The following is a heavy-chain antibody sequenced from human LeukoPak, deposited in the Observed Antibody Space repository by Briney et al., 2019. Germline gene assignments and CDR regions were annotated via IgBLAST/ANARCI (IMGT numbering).Heavy chain of an antibody. D-gene: IGHD2-15*01. CDR3: ARDSEYCSGGSCRGYFDL. CDR1: GGSISSGGYS. CDR2: IYHSGST. Sequence: PSETLSLTCTVSGGSISSGGYSWSWIRQPPGKGLEWIGYIYHSGSTYYNPSLKSRVTISVDRSKNQFSLKLSSVTAADTAVYYCARDSEYCSGGSCRGYFDLWGRGTLVTVSS. J-gene: IGHJ2*01. V-gene: IGHV4-30-2*01.